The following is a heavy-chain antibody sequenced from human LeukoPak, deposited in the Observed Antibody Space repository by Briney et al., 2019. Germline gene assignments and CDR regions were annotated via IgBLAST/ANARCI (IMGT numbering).Heavy chain of an antibody. CDR3: ARSSPGRREFDY. CDR2: IDWDDDK. CDR1: GFSLSTSGMC. V-gene: IGHV2-70*11. J-gene: IGHJ4*02. Sequence: SGPTLVNPTQTLTLTCTFSGFSLSTSGMCVSWIRQPPGKALEWLARIDWDDDKYYSTPLKTRLTISKDTSKNQVVLTMTNMDPVDTATYYCARSSPGRREFDYWGQGTLVTVSS.